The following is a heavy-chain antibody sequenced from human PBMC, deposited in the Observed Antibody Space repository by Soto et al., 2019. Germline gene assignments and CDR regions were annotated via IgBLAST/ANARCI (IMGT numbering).Heavy chain of an antibody. CDR2: IYPGDSDT. J-gene: IGHJ3*02. Sequence: PGESLKISCKGSGYSFTSYWIGWVRQMPGKGLEWMGIIYPGDSDTRYSPSFQGQVTISADKSISTAYLQWSSLKASETAMYYCARQPFIAAASRDAFDIWGQGTMVTVSS. CDR1: GYSFTSYW. V-gene: IGHV5-51*01. CDR3: ARQPFIAAASRDAFDI. D-gene: IGHD6-13*01.